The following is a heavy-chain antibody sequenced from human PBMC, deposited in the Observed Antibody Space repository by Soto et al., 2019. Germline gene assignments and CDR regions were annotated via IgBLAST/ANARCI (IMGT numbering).Heavy chain of an antibody. V-gene: IGHV3-30*03. CDR1: GFIFRNFG. Sequence: QVQLVESGGAVVNPGRSLRLSVEAPGFIFRNFGMNWVGRAQGKGLEWVATISGDGNDKYYPDSMKGRFTISRDNFNNTLYLQLNSLRPEDTAVYHCVQGASTAHQPLDSWGQGVLVTVSS. J-gene: IGHJ4*02. CDR3: VQGASTAHQPLDS. CDR2: ISGDGNDK. D-gene: IGHD1-26*01.